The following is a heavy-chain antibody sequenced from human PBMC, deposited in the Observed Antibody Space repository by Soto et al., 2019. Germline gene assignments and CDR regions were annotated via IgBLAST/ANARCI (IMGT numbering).Heavy chain of an antibody. V-gene: IGHV4-59*01. CDR3: ARTPGMDYDSSGWGTIDY. CDR2: IYYSGST. Sequence: SETLSLTCTVSGGSISSYYWSWIRQPPGKGLEWIGYIYYSGSTNYNPSLKSRVTISVDTSKNQFSLKLSSVTAADTAVYYCARTPGMDYDSSGWGTIDYWGQGTLVTVSS. CDR1: GGSISSYY. J-gene: IGHJ4*02. D-gene: IGHD3-22*01.